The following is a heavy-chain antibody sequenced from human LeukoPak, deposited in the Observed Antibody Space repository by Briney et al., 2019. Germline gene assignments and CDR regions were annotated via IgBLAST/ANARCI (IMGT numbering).Heavy chain of an antibody. CDR3: AKDPRYGSGSYHDY. V-gene: IGHV3-7*01. Sequence: GGSLRLSCVASGLTFSRYWMTWVRQAPGKGLEWVASIKEDGSEIGYVDSVRGRFTISRDNAKNSLFLQMDILRADDTAVYYCAKDPRYGSGSYHDYWGQGTLVTVSS. D-gene: IGHD3-10*01. J-gene: IGHJ4*02. CDR1: GLTFSRYW. CDR2: IKEDGSEI.